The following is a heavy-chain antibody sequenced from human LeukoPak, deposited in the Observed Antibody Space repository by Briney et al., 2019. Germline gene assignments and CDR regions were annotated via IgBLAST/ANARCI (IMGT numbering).Heavy chain of an antibody. CDR2: INHSGST. CDR1: GGSSSGYY. Sequence: SETLSLTCAVYGGSSSGYYWSWIRQPPGKGLEWIGEINHSGSTNYNPSLKSRVTISVDTSKNQFSLKLSSVTAADTAVYYCARRAAAAGRNWFDPWGQGTLVTVSS. V-gene: IGHV4-34*01. J-gene: IGHJ5*02. CDR3: ARRAAAAGRNWFDP. D-gene: IGHD6-13*01.